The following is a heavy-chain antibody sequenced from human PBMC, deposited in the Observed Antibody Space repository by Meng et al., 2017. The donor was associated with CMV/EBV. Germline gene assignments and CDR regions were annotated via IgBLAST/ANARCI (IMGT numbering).Heavy chain of an antibody. Sequence: ASVKVSCKASGYTFTSYYMHWVRQAPGQGLEWTGIINPSGGSTSYAQKFQGRVTMTRDTSTSTVYMELSSLRSEDTAVYYCARRGVVIGDFDYWGQGTLVTVSS. D-gene: IGHD3-3*01. J-gene: IGHJ4*02. CDR1: GYTFTSYY. CDR3: ARRGVVIGDFDY. CDR2: INPSGGST. V-gene: IGHV1-46*01.